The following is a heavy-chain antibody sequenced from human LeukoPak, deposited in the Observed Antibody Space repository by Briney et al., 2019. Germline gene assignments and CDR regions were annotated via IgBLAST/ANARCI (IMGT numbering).Heavy chain of an antibody. J-gene: IGHJ4*02. CDR2: ISSSSSYI. CDR3: ARDRDYGDYVFDY. CDR1: GFTFSSYS. Sequence: GGSLRLSCAASGFTFSSYSMNWVRQAPGKGLEWVSSISSSSSYIYYADSVKGRFTISRDNAENSLYLQMNSLRAEDTAVYYCARDRDYGDYVFDYWGQGTLVTVSS. D-gene: IGHD4-17*01. V-gene: IGHV3-21*01.